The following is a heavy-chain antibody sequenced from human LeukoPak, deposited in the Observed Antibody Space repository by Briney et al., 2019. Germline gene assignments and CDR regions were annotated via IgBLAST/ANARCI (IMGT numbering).Heavy chain of an antibody. D-gene: IGHD3-16*02. CDR2: ISYDTSII. CDR3: ARAPGDLSQPFPGY. Sequence: GGSLRLSCAASGFSFSTYAMHWVRQAPGKGPEWVAAISYDTSIIYYADSVKGRFTISKDNSKSTLYLQMNGLRTEDTAVYYCARAPGDLSQPFPGYWGQGTLVTVSS. V-gene: IGHV3-30-3*01. J-gene: IGHJ4*02. CDR1: GFSFSTYA.